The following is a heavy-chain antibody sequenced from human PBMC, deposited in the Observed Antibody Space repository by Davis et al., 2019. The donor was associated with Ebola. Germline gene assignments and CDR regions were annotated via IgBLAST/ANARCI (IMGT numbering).Heavy chain of an antibody. V-gene: IGHV3-23*01. CDR2: LSGSGGST. J-gene: IGHJ4*02. D-gene: IGHD5-18*01. CDR3: ARDRGHKYSYGPPFDY. Sequence: GESLKISCAASGFTFSSYAMSWVRQAPGKGLEWVSALSGSGGSTYYADSVKGRFTISRDNSKNTLYLQMNSLRAEDTAVYYCARDRGHKYSYGPPFDYWGQGTLVTVSS. CDR1: GFTFSSYA.